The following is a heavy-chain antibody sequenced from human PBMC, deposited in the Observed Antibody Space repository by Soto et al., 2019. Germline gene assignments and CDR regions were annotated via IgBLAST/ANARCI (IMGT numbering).Heavy chain of an antibody. J-gene: IGHJ4*02. V-gene: IGHV4-34*01. CDR3: ARGSGIVALPGELEDVKYDY. CDR1: GQSFSGHS. Sequence: QVQLQQWGAGLVKPSETLSLSCAVYGQSFSGHSWAWIRQPPGKGREWIGEINESGSTYYNPSLKSRVTISTDTSKNQFSLKLSSVSAADTAAYFCARGSGIVALPGELEDVKYDYWGQATLVNVSS. CDR2: INESGST. D-gene: IGHD1-1*01.